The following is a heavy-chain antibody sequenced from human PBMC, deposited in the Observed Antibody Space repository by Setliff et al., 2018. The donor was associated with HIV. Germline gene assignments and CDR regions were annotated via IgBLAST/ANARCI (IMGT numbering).Heavy chain of an antibody. CDR2: IYTSGSA. CDR1: GGSFSDYY. Sequence: SETLSLTCTASGGSFSDYYRSWIRQPPGKGLEWIGYIYTSGSANYNPSLKSRVTISVDTSKNQFSLKLRSVTAADTAVYYCEVAGQWGQGTLVTV. J-gene: IGHJ4*02. CDR3: EVAGQ. D-gene: IGHD6-19*01. V-gene: IGHV4-4*09.